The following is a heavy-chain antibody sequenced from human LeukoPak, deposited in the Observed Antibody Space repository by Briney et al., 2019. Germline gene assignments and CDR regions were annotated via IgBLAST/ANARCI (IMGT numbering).Heavy chain of an antibody. V-gene: IGHV3-23*01. CDR3: AKNPPGTSPPDYFVY. Sequence: SGGSLRLSCAASGFTFSNNAMNWVRQAPEKGLEWLSGLRFRDGTTYYADSVKGRFTISGDNSKNMVYLQMDSLRAEDTAIYFCAKNPPGTSPPDYFVYWGQGTLVTVSS. CDR2: LRFRDGTT. D-gene: IGHD3-10*01. CDR1: GFTFSNNA. J-gene: IGHJ4*02.